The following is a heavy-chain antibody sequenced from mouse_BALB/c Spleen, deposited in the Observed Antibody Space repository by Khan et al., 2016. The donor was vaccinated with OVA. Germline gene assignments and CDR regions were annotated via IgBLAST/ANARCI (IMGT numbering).Heavy chain of an antibody. V-gene: IGHV1-7*01. J-gene: IGHJ2*01. CDR1: GYTFINYW. CDR2: INPSTGYT. Sequence: QVQLKQSGAELAKPGASVKMSCKASGYTFINYWILWVKQRPGQGLEWIGYINPSTGYTEYNQNFKDKATLTADKSSSTAYMQLSSLTSEDSAVXYWARRGLPGGFDYWGPGTPRTGSS. CDR3: ARRGLPGGFDY.